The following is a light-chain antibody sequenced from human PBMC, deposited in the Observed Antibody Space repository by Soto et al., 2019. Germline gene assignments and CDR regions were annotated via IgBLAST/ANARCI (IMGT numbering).Light chain of an antibody. CDR2: LNSDGSH. J-gene: IGLJ3*02. CDR1: SGHSSYA. V-gene: IGLV4-69*01. CDR3: QTWGTGIRV. Sequence: QPVLTQSPSASASLGASVKLTCTLSSGHSSYAIAWHQQQPEKGPRYLIKLNSDGSHSKGDGIPDRFSGSSSGAERSLTISSLQSEDAADYYCQTWGTGIRVFGGGTQLTVL.